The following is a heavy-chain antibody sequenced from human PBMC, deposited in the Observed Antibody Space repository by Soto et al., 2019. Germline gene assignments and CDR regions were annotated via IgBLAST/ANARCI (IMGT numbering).Heavy chain of an antibody. CDR1: GGTFSSYA. V-gene: IGHV1-69*12. Sequence: QVQLVQSGAEVKKPGSSVKVSCKASGGTFSSYAISWVRQAPGQGLEWMGGIIPIFGTANYAQKFQGRVTITADESTSTAYMELSRLRSEDTAVYYCARDPSYGGYTYYYYGMDVWGQGTTVTVSS. CDR2: IIPIFGTA. J-gene: IGHJ6*02. CDR3: ARDPSYGGYTYYYYGMDV. D-gene: IGHD5-12*01.